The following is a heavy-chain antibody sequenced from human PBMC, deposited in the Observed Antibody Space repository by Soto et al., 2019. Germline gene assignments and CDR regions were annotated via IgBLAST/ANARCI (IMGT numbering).Heavy chain of an antibody. CDR2: IKSKTDGGTT. CDR3: TTQTMTRGGEFDY. Sequence: PGGSLRLSCAASGFTFSNAWMNWVRQAPGKGLEWVGRIKSKTDGGTTDYAAPVKGRFTISRDDSKNTLYLQMNSLKTEDTAVYYWTTQTMTRGGEFDYWGQGTLVTVAS. D-gene: IGHD3-22*01. CDR1: GFTFSNAW. V-gene: IGHV3-15*07. J-gene: IGHJ4*02.